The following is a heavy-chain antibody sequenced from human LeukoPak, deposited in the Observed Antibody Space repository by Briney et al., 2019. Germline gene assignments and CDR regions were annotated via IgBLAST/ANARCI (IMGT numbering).Heavy chain of an antibody. D-gene: IGHD3-22*01. J-gene: IGHJ4*02. V-gene: IGHV3-23*01. CDR3: AKRGQYESRGYYFDY. CDR2: ISGSGGST. CDR1: GFTFSSYV. Sequence: GGSLRLSCAASGFTFSSYVMSWVRQAPGKGLEWVSSISGSGGSTYYADSVKGRFTISRDNSKNTLYLQMNSLRAEDTAVYYCAKRGQYESRGYYFDYWGQGTLVTVSS.